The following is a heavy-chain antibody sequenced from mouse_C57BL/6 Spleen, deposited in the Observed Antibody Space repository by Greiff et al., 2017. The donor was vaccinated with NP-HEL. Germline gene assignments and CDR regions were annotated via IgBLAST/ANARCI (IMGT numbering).Heavy chain of an antibody. J-gene: IGHJ2*01. CDR2: IHPNSGST. CDR3: ARKGGYAFDY. CDR1: GYTFTSYW. D-gene: IGHD2-2*01. V-gene: IGHV1-64*01. Sequence: QVQLKQPGAELVKPGASVKLSCKASGYTFTSYWMHWVKQRPGQGLEWIGMIHPNSGSTNYNEKFKSKATLTVDKSSSTAYMQLSSLTSEDSAVYYCARKGGYAFDYWGQGTTLTVSS.